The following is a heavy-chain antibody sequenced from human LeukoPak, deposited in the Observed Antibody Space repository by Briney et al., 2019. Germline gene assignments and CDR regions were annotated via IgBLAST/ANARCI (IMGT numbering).Heavy chain of an antibody. CDR2: IYHSGST. D-gene: IGHD4-23*01. J-gene: IGHJ4*02. CDR1: GGSISSTNW. Sequence: SETLSLTCAVSGGSISSTNWWSWVRQPPGKGLEWIGEIYHSGSTNYNPSLKSRVTILVDKSKKQFSLKLSSVTAADTAMYYCARNDGNAAFDYWGQGTLVTVSS. CDR3: ARNDGNAAFDY. V-gene: IGHV4-4*02.